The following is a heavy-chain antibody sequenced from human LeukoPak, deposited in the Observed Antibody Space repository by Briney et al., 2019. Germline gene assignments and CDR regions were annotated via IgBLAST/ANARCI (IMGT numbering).Heavy chain of an antibody. CDR1: GFTFSSYA. CDR3: ARAYDSTGYRGKFAFDI. CDR2: ISGSGSS. J-gene: IGHJ3*02. D-gene: IGHD3-22*01. V-gene: IGHV3-23*01. Sequence: GGSLRLSCAASGFTFSSYAMSWVRQAPGKGLEWVSGISGSGSSYADSVKGRFTISRDNAKNSLYLQMNSLRADDTAFYYCARAYDSTGYRGKFAFDIWGQGTMVTVSS.